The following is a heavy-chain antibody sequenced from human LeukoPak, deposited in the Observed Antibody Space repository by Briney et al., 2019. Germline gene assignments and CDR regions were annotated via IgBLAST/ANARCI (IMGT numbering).Heavy chain of an antibody. CDR3: ARGSGSYKDEDYYYYYYMAV. Sequence: ASVKVSCKASGYTFTSYYMHWVRQAPGQGLEWMGIINPSGGSTSYAQKFQGRVSMTRETSTSTVYMELSSLRSEDTAVYYCARGSGSYKDEDYYYYYYMAVWGKGTTVTISS. D-gene: IGHD3-10*01. CDR2: INPSGGST. J-gene: IGHJ6*03. CDR1: GYTFTSYY. V-gene: IGHV1-46*01.